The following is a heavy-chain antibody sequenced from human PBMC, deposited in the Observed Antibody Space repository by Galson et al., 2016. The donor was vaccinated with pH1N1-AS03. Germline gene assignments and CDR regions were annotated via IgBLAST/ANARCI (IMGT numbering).Heavy chain of an antibody. CDR2: ISHSGSA. CDR3: ARGVDNCNVFVFEM. V-gene: IGHV4-34*01. CDR1: GGSFSGYY. Sequence: LSLTCAVSGGSFSGYYWSWVRQPPGRGLEWIGEISHSGSAKYNPSLKSRVAISIHTSKNQFSLTVTSVTAADTAIYYCARGVDNCNVFVFEMWGRGTIVTVSS. D-gene: IGHD1-20*01. J-gene: IGHJ3*02.